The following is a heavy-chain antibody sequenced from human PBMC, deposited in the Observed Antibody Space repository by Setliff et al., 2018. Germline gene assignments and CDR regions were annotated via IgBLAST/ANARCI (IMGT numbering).Heavy chain of an antibody. CDR1: GGTFSSYA. Sequence: GASVKVSCKASGGTFSSYAISWVRQAPGQGLEWMGGIIPILGIANYAQKFQGRVTITADESTSTAYMELSSLRAEDTAVYYCAERTYGATPPGRVIRTNYYYGMDVWGQGTTVTVSS. CDR3: AERTYGATPPGRVIRTNYYYGMDV. J-gene: IGHJ6*02. V-gene: IGHV1-69*10. CDR2: IIPILGIA. D-gene: IGHD4-17*01.